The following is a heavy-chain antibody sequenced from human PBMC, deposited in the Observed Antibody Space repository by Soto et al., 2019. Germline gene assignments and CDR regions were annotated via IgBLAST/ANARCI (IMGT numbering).Heavy chain of an antibody. V-gene: IGHV1-69*02. Sequence: QVQLVQSGAEMKKPGSSVKVSCKASGGTFSSYTFSWVRQAPGQGLEWMGRIIPILGIANYAQKFQGRVTITADKSTSTAYMELSSLRSEDTAVYYCARSTGYTSSWDYWGQGTLVTVSS. CDR2: IIPILGIA. CDR3: ARSTGYTSSWDY. J-gene: IGHJ4*02. CDR1: GGTFSSYT. D-gene: IGHD6-13*01.